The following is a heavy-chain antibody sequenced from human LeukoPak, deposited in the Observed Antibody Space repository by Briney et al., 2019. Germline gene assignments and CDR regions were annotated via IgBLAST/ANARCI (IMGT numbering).Heavy chain of an antibody. V-gene: IGHV4-30-4*01. D-gene: IGHD2-2*01. CDR1: GGSISSGDYY. CDR2: IYYSGRT. J-gene: IGHJ4*02. CDR3: ARGHCRSTSCPFDC. Sequence: SETLSLTCTVSGGSISSGDYYWSWIRQPPGKGLEWIGYIYYSGRTYYNPSLKSRVTISVDTSKNQFSLKLSSVTAADTAVYYCARGHCRSTSCPFDCWGQGTLVTVPS.